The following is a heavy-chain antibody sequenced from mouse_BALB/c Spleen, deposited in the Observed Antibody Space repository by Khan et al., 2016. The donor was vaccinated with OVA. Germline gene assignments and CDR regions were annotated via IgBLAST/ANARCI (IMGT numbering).Heavy chain of an antibody. V-gene: IGHV1-5*01. J-gene: IGHJ3*01. CDR3: AIGGYSSFAY. CDR2: IYPGNSDT. CDR1: GYTFTSYL. Sequence: EVQLQQSGTVLARPGASVKMSCKASGYTFTSYLIHWVKQRPGQGLEWIGDIYPGNSDTTYNQKFKDKATLPEGPSANPAYMELSSLTNEDSAVYYWAIGGYSSFAYWGQGTLVTVSA. D-gene: IGHD1-3*01.